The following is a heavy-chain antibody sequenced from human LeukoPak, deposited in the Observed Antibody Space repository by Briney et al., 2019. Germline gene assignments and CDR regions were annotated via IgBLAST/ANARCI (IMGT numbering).Heavy chain of an antibody. D-gene: IGHD4-17*01. CDR1: GFTFSGSA. Sequence: GGSLRLSCAASGFTFSGSAMHWVRQASGKGLEWVGRIRSKANNYATAYAASVKGRFTISRDDSKNTAHLQMNSLKTGDTAVYFCSSGLSVLRSNNTPVDYWGQGTLVTVSS. J-gene: IGHJ4*02. CDR3: SSGLSVLRSNNTPVDY. V-gene: IGHV3-73*01. CDR2: IRSKANNYAT.